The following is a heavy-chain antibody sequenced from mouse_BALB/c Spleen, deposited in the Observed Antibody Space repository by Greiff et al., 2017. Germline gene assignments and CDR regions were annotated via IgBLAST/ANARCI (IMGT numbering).Heavy chain of an antibody. V-gene: IGHV2-6-5*01. CDR3: AKHKGYRYEGWYFDV. CDR2: IWGGGST. D-gene: IGHD2-14*01. Sequence: VQLQQSGPGLVAPSQSLSITCTVSGFSLTDYGVSWIRQPPGKGLEWLGVIWGGGSTYYNSALKSRLSISKDNSKSQVFLKMNSLQTDDTAMYYCAKHKGYRYEGWYFDVWGAGTTVTVSS. J-gene: IGHJ1*01. CDR1: GFSLTDYG.